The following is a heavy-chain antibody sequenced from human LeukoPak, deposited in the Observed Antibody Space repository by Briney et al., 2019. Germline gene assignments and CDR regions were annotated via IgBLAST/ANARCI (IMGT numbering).Heavy chain of an antibody. D-gene: IGHD6-6*01. CDR3: ARGGASIGARLMDY. CDR2: IYSDGNT. CDR1: GFTVSSNY. Sequence: GGSLRLSCAVSGFTVSSNYMNWVRQAPGKGLEWVSVIYSDGNTGYADSVKGRFTISRDNSKNTLYLQMNTLRGEDTAVYYCARGGASIGARLMDYWGQGTLVTVSS. J-gene: IGHJ4*02. V-gene: IGHV3-66*01.